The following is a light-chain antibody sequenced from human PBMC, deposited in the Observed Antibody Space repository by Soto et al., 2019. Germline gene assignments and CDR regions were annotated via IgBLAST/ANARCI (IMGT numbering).Light chain of an antibody. CDR1: SSDVGSYNL. Sequence: QSVLTQPASVSGSPGQSITISCTGTSSDVGSYNLVSWYQQHPGKAPKLMIYEGSKRPSGVSNRFSGSKSGNTASLTISGLPAEDQADYYCCSYAGSSTLVFGRGTKLTVL. V-gene: IGLV2-23*01. J-gene: IGLJ2*01. CDR2: EGS. CDR3: CSYAGSSTLV.